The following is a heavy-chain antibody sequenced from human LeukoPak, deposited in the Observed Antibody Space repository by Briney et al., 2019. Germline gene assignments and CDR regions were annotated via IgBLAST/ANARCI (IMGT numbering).Heavy chain of an antibody. CDR2: IKSKTDGGKT. Sequence: GGSLRLSCAASGFTFSNAWMSWVRQAPGKGLEWVGRIKSKTDGGKTDYAAPGTGRFTISTGESKNTRYLQINSLKTEDTAVYYYTIDSFWFDPWGQGTLVTVSS. CDR1: GFTFSNAW. D-gene: IGHD3-16*02. J-gene: IGHJ5*02. V-gene: IGHV3-15*01. CDR3: TIDSFWFDP.